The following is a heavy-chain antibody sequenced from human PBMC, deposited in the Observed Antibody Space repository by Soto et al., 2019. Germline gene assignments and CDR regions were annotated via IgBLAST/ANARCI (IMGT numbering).Heavy chain of an antibody. V-gene: IGHV4-39*01. Sequence: PSETLSLTCSVAGGSVSSSSYYWGWIRQPPGKGLEWVGSIYFRGTTYYNPSLKSRVTLSVDTSQNQFSLKLSSVTAADTAVYYCARLGVGTTFADFWGQGTLVTVSS. CDR1: GGSVSSSSYY. J-gene: IGHJ4*02. D-gene: IGHD1-1*01. CDR2: IYFRGTT. CDR3: ARLGVGTTFADF.